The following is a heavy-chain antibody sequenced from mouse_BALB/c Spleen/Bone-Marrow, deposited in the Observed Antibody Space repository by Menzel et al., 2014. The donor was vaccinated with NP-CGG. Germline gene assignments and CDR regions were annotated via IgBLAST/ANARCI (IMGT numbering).Heavy chain of an antibody. CDR2: IIPNSGYS. J-gene: IGHJ4*01. CDR1: GYTFTRYT. V-gene: IGHV1-4*01. D-gene: IGHD1-1*01. CDR3: TIRYYAMDY. Sequence: VQRVESGAELARPGASVKMSCQASGYTFTRYTMHWEKKRPGQGLEWIGYIIPNSGYSNYNQKFKDKATLTADKSSSTAYMQPSSLTFEDSAVYYCTIRYYAMDYWGQGTSVTVSS.